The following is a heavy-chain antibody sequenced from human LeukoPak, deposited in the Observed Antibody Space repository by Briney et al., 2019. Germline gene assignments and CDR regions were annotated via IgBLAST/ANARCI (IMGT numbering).Heavy chain of an antibody. V-gene: IGHV3-7*01. Sequence: GGSLRLSCAASGFTFSSHWMSWVRQAPGKGLEWVANINQDGSEKSSVDSVKGRFTISRDNAKNSLYLQMNSLRAEDTAVYYCARDGVAPGIYFYYWGQGTLVTVSS. CDR1: GFTFSSHW. D-gene: IGHD6-13*01. CDR2: INQDGSEK. J-gene: IGHJ4*02. CDR3: ARDGVAPGIYFYY.